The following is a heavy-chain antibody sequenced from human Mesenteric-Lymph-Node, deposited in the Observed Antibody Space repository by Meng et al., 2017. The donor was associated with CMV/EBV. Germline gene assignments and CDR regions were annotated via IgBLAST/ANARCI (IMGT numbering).Heavy chain of an antibody. Sequence: LTCAVYGGAFSGYYWSWIRQPPRKGLEWIGESNHSGSTNYNPSLKSRVTISVDTSKNQFSLKLSSVTAADTAVYYCARGGYSGYARWGQGTLVTVSS. V-gene: IGHV4-34*01. CDR1: GGAFSGYY. J-gene: IGHJ4*02. CDR3: ARGGYSGYAR. CDR2: SNHSGST. D-gene: IGHD5-12*01.